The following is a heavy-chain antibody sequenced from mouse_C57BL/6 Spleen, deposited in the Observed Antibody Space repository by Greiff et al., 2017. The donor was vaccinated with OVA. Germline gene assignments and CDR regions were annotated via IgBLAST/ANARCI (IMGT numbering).Heavy chain of an antibody. CDR1: GYTFTSYR. V-gene: IGHV1-50*01. D-gene: IGHD1-1*01. CDR2: IDPSDSYT. Sequence: QVQLQQPGAELVKPGASVKLSCKASGYTFTSYRMQWVKQRPGQGLEWIGEIDPSDSYTNYNQKFKGKATLTVDTSSSTAYMQLSSLTSEDSAVYYCARRGYGSSWFAYWGQGTLVTVSA. CDR3: ARRGYGSSWFAY. J-gene: IGHJ3*01.